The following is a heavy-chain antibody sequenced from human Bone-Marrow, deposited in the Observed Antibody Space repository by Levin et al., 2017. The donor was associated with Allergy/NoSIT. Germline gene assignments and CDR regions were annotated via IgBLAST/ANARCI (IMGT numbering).Heavy chain of an antibody. CDR1: GGSISSYY. J-gene: IGHJ4*02. CDR2: IYYSGST. V-gene: IGHV4-59*01. D-gene: IGHD3-3*01. Sequence: PSETLSLTCTVSGGSISSYYWSWIRQPPGKGLEWIGYIYYSGSTNYNPSLKSRVTISVDTSKNQFSLKLSSVTAADTAVYYCARSLRFLEWFQPHPFDYWGQGTLVTVSS. CDR3: ARSLRFLEWFQPHPFDY.